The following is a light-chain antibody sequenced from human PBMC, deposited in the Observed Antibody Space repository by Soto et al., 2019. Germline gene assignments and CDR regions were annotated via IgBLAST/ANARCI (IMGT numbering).Light chain of an antibody. CDR3: QQYGSSPRT. J-gene: IGKJ1*01. CDR2: GAS. Sequence: EIVLTQSRGTLSLSPGERATLSCRASQSVSSSYLAWYQQKPGQAPRLLIYGASSRATGIPDRFSGSGSGTDFTHTMSRLEPEDFAVYYCQQYGSSPRTFGQGTKVEIK. V-gene: IGKV3-20*01. CDR1: QSVSSSY.